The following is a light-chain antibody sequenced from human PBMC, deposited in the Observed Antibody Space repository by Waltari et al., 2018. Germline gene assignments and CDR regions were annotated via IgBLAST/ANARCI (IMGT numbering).Light chain of an antibody. V-gene: IGKV4-1*01. CDR2: WAS. J-gene: IGKJ4*01. CDR1: QSVLYSSNNKNY. CDR3: QQYYSSPRT. Sequence: DIVMTQSPDSLAVSLGERATINCKSSQSVLYSSNNKNYLTWYQHKPGQPPKLLIYWASTRESGVPDRFSCSGSGTDFTLTISSLQAEDVAVYYCQQYYSSPRTFGGGTKVEIK.